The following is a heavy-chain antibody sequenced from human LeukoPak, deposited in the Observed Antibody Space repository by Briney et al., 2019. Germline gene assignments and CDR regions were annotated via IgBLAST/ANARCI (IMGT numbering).Heavy chain of an antibody. CDR1: GYTFTSFG. CDR2: ISGNNGNT. J-gene: IGHJ5*02. D-gene: IGHD6-19*01. V-gene: IGHV1-18*01. CDR3: SRTKKSVAASFNWFDP. Sequence: ASVKASCKASGYTFTSFGISWVRQAPGQGLEWMGWISGNNGNTNYAQKFQGRVTMTTDTSTSTAYMELRSLRSDDAAVYYCSRTKKSVAASFNWFDPWGQGTLVTVSS.